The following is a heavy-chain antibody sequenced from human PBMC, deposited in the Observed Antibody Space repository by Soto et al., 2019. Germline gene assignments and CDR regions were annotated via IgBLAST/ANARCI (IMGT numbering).Heavy chain of an antibody. J-gene: IGHJ4*02. D-gene: IGHD4-17*01. CDR2: ISYDGSNK. CDR3: ARGPSYSDSYFDH. CDR1: GFTVSTYG. Sequence: GGSLRLSCAVSGFTVSTYGMHWVRQAPGKGLEWVAAISYDGSNKYYADSVKGRFAISRDNSKNTLYLQMNSLRAEDTAVYYCARGPSYSDSYFDHWGQGTLVTVSS. V-gene: IGHV3-30*03.